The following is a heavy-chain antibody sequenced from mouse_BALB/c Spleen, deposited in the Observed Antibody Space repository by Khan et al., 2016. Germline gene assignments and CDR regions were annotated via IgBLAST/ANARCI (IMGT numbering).Heavy chain of an antibody. Sequence: EVKLEASGGGLVQPGGSMKLSCVASGFTFSNYWMNWVRQSPEKGLEWVAEIRLKSNNYATHYAESVKGRFTISRDDSKSSVYLQMNDLRATDTGIYSCTTGFAYWGQGTLVTVSA. CDR2: IRLKSNNYAT. CDR1: GFTFSNYW. CDR3: TTGFAY. V-gene: IGHV6-6*02. J-gene: IGHJ3*01.